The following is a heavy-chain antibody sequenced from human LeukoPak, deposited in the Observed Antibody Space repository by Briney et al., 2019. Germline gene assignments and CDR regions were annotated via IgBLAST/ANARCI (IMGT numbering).Heavy chain of an antibody. J-gene: IGHJ4*02. CDR1: GGSISSSSYY. D-gene: IGHD4-11*01. CDR3: ARGDYNSYALDY. V-gene: IGHV4-39*07. Sequence: KTSETLSLTCTVSGGSISSSSYYWGWIRQPPGKGLEWIGEINHSGSTNYNPSLKSRVTISVDTSKNQFSLKLSSVTAADTAVYYCARGDYNSYALDYWGQGTLVTVSS. CDR2: INHSGST.